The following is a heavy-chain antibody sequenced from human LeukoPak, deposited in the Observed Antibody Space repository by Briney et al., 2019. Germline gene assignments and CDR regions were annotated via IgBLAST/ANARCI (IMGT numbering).Heavy chain of an antibody. CDR1: GFTFSSYA. CDR3: AKVSAVPPRLFDY. V-gene: IGHV3-23*01. CDR2: ISGSGSST. Sequence: PGGSLRLSCAASGFTFSSYAMSWVRQAPGKGLEWVSAISGSGSSTYYADSVKGRFTISSDNSKNTLYLQMNSLRAEDTAVYYWAKVSAVPPRLFDYWGQGALVTVSS. J-gene: IGHJ4*02. D-gene: IGHD1-26*01.